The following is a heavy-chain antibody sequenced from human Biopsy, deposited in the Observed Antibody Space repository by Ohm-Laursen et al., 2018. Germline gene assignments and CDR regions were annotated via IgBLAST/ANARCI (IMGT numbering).Heavy chain of an antibody. J-gene: IGHJ5*02. V-gene: IGHV4-39*01. Sequence: SETLSLTCTVSGGSISSSTTYYWAWLRQPPGKGLEWIWCIYNTETTFYNPSLKTRVTISVVTSTNPFSLKVSSVTAADTALYFCARHPTGFWFDPWGHGTLVTVSS. CDR3: ARHPTGFWFDP. CDR2: IYNTETT. CDR1: GGSISSSTTYY.